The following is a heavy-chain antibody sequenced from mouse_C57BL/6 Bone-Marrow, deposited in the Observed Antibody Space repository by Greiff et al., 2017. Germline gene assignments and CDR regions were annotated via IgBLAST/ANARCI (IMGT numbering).Heavy chain of an antibody. CDR1: GYSITSDY. Sequence: EVPLQQSGPGLAKPSQTLSLTCSVTGYSITSDYWNWIQKFPGNKLEYMGYISYSGSTYYNPSLKSRISITRDTSKKQYYLQLNSVTTEDTATYYCARYRAYLDYWGQGTTLTVSS. CDR2: ISYSGST. V-gene: IGHV3-8*01. J-gene: IGHJ2*01. CDR3: ARYRAYLDY. D-gene: IGHD3-1*01.